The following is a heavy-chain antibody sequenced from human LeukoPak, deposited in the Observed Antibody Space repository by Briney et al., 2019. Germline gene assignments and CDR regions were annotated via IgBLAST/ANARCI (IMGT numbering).Heavy chain of an antibody. Sequence: SETLSLTCTGSGGPISSYCWSWIRQPPGKGLEGIGYIFYSGSTNYNPSLKSRVNISVDTSKNQSFLNLSSVTTADTAGYYCARGPSYYYGSGTPGFVNAFDIWGQGTMVTVSS. D-gene: IGHD3-10*01. J-gene: IGHJ3*02. CDR1: GGPISSYC. CDR2: IFYSGST. CDR3: ARGPSYYYGSGTPGFVNAFDI. V-gene: IGHV4-59*01.